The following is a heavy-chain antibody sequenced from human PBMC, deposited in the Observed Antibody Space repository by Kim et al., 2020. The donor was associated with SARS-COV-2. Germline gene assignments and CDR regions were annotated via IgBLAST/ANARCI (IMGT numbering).Heavy chain of an antibody. J-gene: IGHJ4*02. CDR2: YDGSNK. V-gene: IGHV3-33*05. D-gene: IGHD3-10*01. CDR3: ARKDYL. Sequence: YDGSNKYYADPVKGRFTISRDNSKNTLYLQMNSLRAEDTAVYYCARKDYLGGQGTLVTVSS.